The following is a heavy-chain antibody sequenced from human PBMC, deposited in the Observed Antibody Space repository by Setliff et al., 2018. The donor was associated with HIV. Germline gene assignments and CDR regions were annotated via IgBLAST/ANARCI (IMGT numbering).Heavy chain of an antibody. CDR2: INVYSGDT. J-gene: IGHJ4*02. D-gene: IGHD3-10*01. V-gene: IGHV1-18*01. CDR1: GYPFNNFG. Sequence: ASVKVSCKASGYPFNNFGISWVRQAPGQGLEWLAWINVYSGDTNFAQRFQGRVTMTRDASTGTAYMELRNLRSDDTAVYYCATDRTQTGISMVRGRLTDPARYPLNYWGPGTLVTVSS. CDR3: ATDRTQTGISMVRGRLTDPARYPLNY.